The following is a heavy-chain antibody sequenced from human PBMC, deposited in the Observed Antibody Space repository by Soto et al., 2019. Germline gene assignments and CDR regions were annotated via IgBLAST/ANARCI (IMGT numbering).Heavy chain of an antibody. D-gene: IGHD2-8*01. CDR1: EATFRSYT. V-gene: IGHV1-3*01. Sequence: APGRVSAKASEATFRSYTINWVRQPPGQRIEWMGWINPANGDTMNSQKFLGRVSNTRATSATPAYMDLTSLTSEDTAVYYLGRGPSCGCFCSWGQ. J-gene: IGHJ1*01. CDR3: GRGPSCGCFCS. CDR2: INPANGDT.